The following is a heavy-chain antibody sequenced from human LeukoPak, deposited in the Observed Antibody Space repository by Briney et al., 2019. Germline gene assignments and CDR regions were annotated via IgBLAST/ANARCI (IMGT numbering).Heavy chain of an antibody. J-gene: IGHJ4*02. CDR2: IFYSGST. CDR3: ARGKRLDY. CDR1: GGSFSGYF. V-gene: IGHV4-59*01. Sequence: SETLSLTCAVYGGSFSGYFWSWIRQPPGKGLEWIGYIFYSGSTNYSPSLKSRVTISVDTSKNQFSLKVSSVTAADTAVYYCARGKRLDYWGQGTLVTVSS.